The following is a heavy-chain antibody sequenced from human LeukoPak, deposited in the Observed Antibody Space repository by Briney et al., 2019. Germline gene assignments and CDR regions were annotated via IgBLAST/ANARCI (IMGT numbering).Heavy chain of an antibody. CDR3: ARRTTVTTTPRYYYGMDV. CDR2: ISYDGSNK. V-gene: IGHV3-30-3*01. CDR1: GFTFSSYA. D-gene: IGHD4-17*01. Sequence: GGSLRLSCAASGFTFSSYAMHWVRQAPGKGLEWVAVISYDGSNKYYADSVKGRFTISRDNSKNTLCLQMNSLRAEDTAVYYCARRTTVTTTPRYYYGMDVWGQGTTVTVSS. J-gene: IGHJ6*02.